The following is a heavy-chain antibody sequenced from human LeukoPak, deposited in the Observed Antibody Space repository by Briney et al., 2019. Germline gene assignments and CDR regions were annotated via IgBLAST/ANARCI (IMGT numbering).Heavy chain of an antibody. V-gene: IGHV1-69*01. J-gene: IGHJ4*02. D-gene: IGHD2-21*01. CDR3: AREGYCGGDCYSFDY. Sequence: ASVKVSCKASGGTFSSYAINWVRQAPGQGLEWMGGIIPIFGTANYAQKFQGRVTITADESTSTAYMELSSLRSEDTAVYYCAREGYCGGDCYSFDYWGQGTLVTVSS. CDR1: GGTFSSYA. CDR2: IIPIFGTA.